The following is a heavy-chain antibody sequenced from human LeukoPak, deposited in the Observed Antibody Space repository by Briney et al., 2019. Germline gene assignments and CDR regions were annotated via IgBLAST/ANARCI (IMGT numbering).Heavy chain of an antibody. CDR2: ISSGGDYK. V-gene: IGHV3-21*01. CDR3: GRLWFGELYLPFDY. D-gene: IGHD3-10*01. Sequence: GGSLRLSCAASGFTFSSFSMNWVRQAPGKGLEWVSSISSGGDYKHYADLVKGRFTISRDNAKNLMFLQMNSLRVEDTAVYYCGRLWFGELYLPFDYWGQGSLVTVSS. CDR1: GFTFSSFS. J-gene: IGHJ4*02.